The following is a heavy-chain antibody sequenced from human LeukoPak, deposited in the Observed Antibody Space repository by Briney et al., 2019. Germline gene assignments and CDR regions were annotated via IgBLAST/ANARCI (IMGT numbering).Heavy chain of an antibody. Sequence: GGSLRLSCAASGLSFSSYAMSWVRQAPGKGLEWVSALSGCGGSTYYADSVKGRFTISRDNSKKTLFLQMNSLRAEDTAVYYCAKGVDDYVWGSNGLDVWGQGTTVTVAS. CDR1: GLSFSSYA. D-gene: IGHD3-16*01. CDR3: AKGVDDYVWGSNGLDV. CDR2: LSGCGGST. V-gene: IGHV3-23*01. J-gene: IGHJ6*02.